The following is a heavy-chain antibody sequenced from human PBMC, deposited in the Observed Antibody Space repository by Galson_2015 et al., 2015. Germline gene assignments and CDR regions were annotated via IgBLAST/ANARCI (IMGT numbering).Heavy chain of an antibody. J-gene: IGHJ4*02. D-gene: IGHD2-2*01. V-gene: IGHV3-33*01. CDR2: IWNDGTKK. CDR1: GFTLTSYG. Sequence: SLRLSCAASGFTLTSYGMHWVRQSPGKGLEWVAFIWNDGTKKHYADSVKGRFTISRDNSKNTLYLQMDSLRAEDTAVYYCARFYCGSTSCYVAVMDSWGQGTLVTVSS. CDR3: ARFYCGSTSCYVAVMDS.